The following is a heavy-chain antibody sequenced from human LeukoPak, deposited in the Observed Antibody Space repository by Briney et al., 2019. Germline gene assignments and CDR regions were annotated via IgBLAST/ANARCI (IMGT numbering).Heavy chain of an antibody. CDR3: AGPGYSYGIDY. D-gene: IGHD5-18*01. J-gene: IGHJ4*02. Sequence: SETQTLPCAVYGGSFSGYYWSWIRQPPGKGLEWIGEINHSGSTNYNPSLKSRVTISVHTSKNQFSLKLSSVTAADTAVYYCAGPGYSYGIDYWGQGTLVTVPS. CDR2: INHSGST. V-gene: IGHV4-34*01. CDR1: GGSFSGYY.